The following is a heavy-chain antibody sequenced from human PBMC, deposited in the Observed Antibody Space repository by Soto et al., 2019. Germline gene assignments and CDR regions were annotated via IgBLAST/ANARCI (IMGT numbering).Heavy chain of an antibody. Sequence: ASVKVSCKASGYTFTSYDINWVRQATGQGLEWMGWMNPNSGNTGYAQKFQGRVTMTRNTSISTAYMELSSLRSEDTAVYYCARAPRGGYCSSTSCYPNWFDPWGQGXLVTVSS. J-gene: IGHJ5*02. CDR1: GYTFTSYD. D-gene: IGHD2-2*01. V-gene: IGHV1-8*01. CDR3: ARAPRGGYCSSTSCYPNWFDP. CDR2: MNPNSGNT.